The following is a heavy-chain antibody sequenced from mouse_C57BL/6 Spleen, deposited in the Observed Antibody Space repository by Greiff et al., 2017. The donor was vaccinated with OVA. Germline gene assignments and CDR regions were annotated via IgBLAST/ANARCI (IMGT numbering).Heavy chain of an antibody. Sequence: EVQLQQSGPELVKPGASVKISCKASGYTFTDYYMNWVKQSHGKSLEWIGDINPNNGGTSYHQKFKGKATVTVDKSSSTAYMELRSLTSEDSAVYYCAREGDYGGYAMDYWGQGTSVTVSS. V-gene: IGHV1-26*01. D-gene: IGHD2-4*01. J-gene: IGHJ4*01. CDR1: GYTFTDYY. CDR3: AREGDYGGYAMDY. CDR2: INPNNGGT.